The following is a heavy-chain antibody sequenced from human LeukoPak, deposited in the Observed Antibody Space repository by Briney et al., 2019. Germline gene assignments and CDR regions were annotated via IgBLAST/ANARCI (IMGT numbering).Heavy chain of an antibody. CDR2: INPNSGVT. D-gene: IGHD7-27*01. CDR3: ARDPGANYFDF. CDR1: GYIFTNYY. Sequence: ASLKVSCKASGYIFTNYYMHWVRQAPGQGLEWMGWINPNSGVTNYAQNFQGRVTMAGDTSISTAYLDLKGLRSDDTAIYYCARDPGANYFDFWGQGTLVTVSS. J-gene: IGHJ4*02. V-gene: IGHV1-2*02.